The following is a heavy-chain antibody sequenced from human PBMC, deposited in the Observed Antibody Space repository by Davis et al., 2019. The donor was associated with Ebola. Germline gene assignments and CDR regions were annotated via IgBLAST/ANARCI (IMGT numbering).Heavy chain of an antibody. V-gene: IGHV1-2*04. CDR2: INPSSGGT. J-gene: IGHJ2*01. Sequence: AASVKVSCKASGGTFSSYAISWVRQAPGQGLEWMGWINPSSGGTNYAQKLQGWVTMTRDTSISTAYMDVSRLTSDDTAVYYCARGCRATVLMGEWYFDLWGRGTLVTVSS. D-gene: IGHD3-16*01. CDR1: GGTFSSYA. CDR3: ARGCRATVLMGEWYFDL.